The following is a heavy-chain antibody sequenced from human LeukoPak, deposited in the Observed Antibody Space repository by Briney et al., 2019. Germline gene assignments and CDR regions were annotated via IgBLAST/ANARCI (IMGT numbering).Heavy chain of an antibody. D-gene: IGHD4-17*01. CDR1: GYTLTELS. V-gene: IGHV1-24*01. J-gene: IGHJ4*02. Sequence: ASVKVSCKVSGYTLTELSMHWVRQAPGKGLEWMGGFDPEDGEAIYAQKFQGRVTMTEDTSTDTAYMELSSLRSEDTAVYYCATDLTVTRTGDYWGQGTLVTVSS. CDR2: FDPEDGEA. CDR3: ATDLTVTRTGDY.